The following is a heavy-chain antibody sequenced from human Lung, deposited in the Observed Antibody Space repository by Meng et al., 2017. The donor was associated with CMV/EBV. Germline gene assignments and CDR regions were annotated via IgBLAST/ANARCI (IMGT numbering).Heavy chain of an antibody. J-gene: IGHJ6*02. Sequence: GESXKISCTASGFTFGDYTLSWVRQAPGKGLEWVGFIRSKAFGGATEYGASVKGRFTISRDDSKGIAYLQMNSLKTEDTAVYYCTRDKTIVTSWMSNNYYGMDVWXQGTXVTVSS. CDR3: TRDKTIVTSWMSNNYYGMDV. V-gene: IGHV3-49*04. D-gene: IGHD4-17*01. CDR1: GFTFGDYT. CDR2: IRSKAFGGAT.